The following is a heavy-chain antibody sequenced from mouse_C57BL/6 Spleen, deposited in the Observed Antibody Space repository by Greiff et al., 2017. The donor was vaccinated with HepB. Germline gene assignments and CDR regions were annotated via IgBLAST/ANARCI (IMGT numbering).Heavy chain of an antibody. CDR3: ARGWLLEDYAMDY. J-gene: IGHJ4*01. Sequence: QVQLKQPGAELVKPGASVKMSCKASGYTFTSYWITWVKQRPGQGLEWIGDIYPGSGSTNYNEKFKSKATLTVDTSSSPAYMQLSSLTSEDSAVYYCARGWLLEDYAMDYWGQGTSVTVSS. CDR1: GYTFTSYW. CDR2: IYPGSGST. V-gene: IGHV1-55*01. D-gene: IGHD2-3*01.